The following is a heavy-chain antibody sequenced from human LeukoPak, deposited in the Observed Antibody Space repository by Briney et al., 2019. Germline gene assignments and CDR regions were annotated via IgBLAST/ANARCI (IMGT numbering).Heavy chain of an antibody. D-gene: IGHD2-15*01. CDR1: GGSTSSSRYY. V-gene: IGHV4-39*01. J-gene: IGHJ4*02. CDR2: VHYSERI. CDR3: ATHPRSMSNVMGRAATQSDC. Sequence: SETLCLTCTASGGSTSSSRYYWAWLRQPPGQGLEWIGSVHYSERIYYDPSLESRVTISGDTAKNQFYLRLNSLTAADTAVYYAATHPRSMSNVMGRAATQSDCWGQGTMVTVSS.